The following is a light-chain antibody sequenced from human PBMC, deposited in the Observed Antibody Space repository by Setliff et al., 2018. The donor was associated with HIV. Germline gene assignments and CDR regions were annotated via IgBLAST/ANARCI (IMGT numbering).Light chain of an antibody. V-gene: IGLV2-14*03. Sequence: QSVLTQPASVSGSPGQSITISCTGTSSDVGGYNYVSWYKLHPGKAPKLMIFDVSERPSGVSNRFSGSKSGNTASLTISGLQAEDEANYYCLSHTSRSTYVFGTGTKVTVL. CDR1: SSDVGGYNY. J-gene: IGLJ1*01. CDR3: LSHTSRSTYV. CDR2: DVS.